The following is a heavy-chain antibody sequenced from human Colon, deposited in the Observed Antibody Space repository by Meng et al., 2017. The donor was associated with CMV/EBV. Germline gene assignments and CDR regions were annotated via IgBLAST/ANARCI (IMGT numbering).Heavy chain of an antibody. Sequence: SETLSLTCSVSTTSISSSSYYWGWIRQPPGKGLEWVGSIYYSGDTYHNSSLKSRVTISLDTSKNQFSLKLTSVSAADTAIYYCVRDFSGYGMDVWGQGTTVTVS. CDR3: VRDFSGYGMDV. CDR1: TTSISSSSYY. V-gene: IGHV4-39*07. CDR2: IYYSGDT. J-gene: IGHJ6*02. D-gene: IGHD3-10*01.